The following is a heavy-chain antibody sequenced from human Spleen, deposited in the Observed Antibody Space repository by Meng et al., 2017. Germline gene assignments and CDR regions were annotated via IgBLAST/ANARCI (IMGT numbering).Heavy chain of an antibody. CDR1: GFTFDNYA. D-gene: IGHD2-8*01. CDR3: AKGRTHDTVLMVYAIPGYGMDV. Sequence: GESLKISCAASGFTFDNYAMHWVRQAPGKGLEWVSLISWNGVNTYYADSVKGRFTISRDNRKKSLYLQMNSLRAEDTALYHCAKGRTHDTVLMVYAIPGYGMDVWGQGTTVTVSS. V-gene: IGHV3-43D*04. J-gene: IGHJ6*02. CDR2: ISWNGVNT.